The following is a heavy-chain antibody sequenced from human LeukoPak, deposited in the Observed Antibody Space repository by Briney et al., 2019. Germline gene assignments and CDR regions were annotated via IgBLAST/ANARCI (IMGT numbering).Heavy chain of an antibody. J-gene: IGHJ4*02. CDR3: ARDYIAPYSSGWYPDY. V-gene: IGHV1-18*04. D-gene: IGHD6-19*01. CDR2: INRYNGDT. Sequence: ASVTVSCNPPGHSFTSYAISWLRQAPGQGLKWMASINRYNGDTKYAQKVQGRVTMTTDTSTSTAYMDLRNLRSDDPAVYYCARDYIAPYSSGWYPDYWGQGTLVTVSS. CDR1: GHSFTSYA.